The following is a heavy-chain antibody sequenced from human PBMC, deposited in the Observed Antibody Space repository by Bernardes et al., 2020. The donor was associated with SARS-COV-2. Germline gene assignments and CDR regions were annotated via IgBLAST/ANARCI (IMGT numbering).Heavy chain of an antibody. V-gene: IGHV4-61*01. CDR1: GGSVSSGSYY. D-gene: IGHD3-10*01. CDR3: ARDSVLLWFGELLGLYGMDV. J-gene: IGHJ6*02. CDR2: IYYSGST. Sequence: SETLSLTCTVSGGSVSSGSYYWSWIRQPPGKGLEWIGYIYYSGSTNYNPSLKSRVTISVDTSKNQFSLKLSSVTAADTAVYYCARDSVLLWFGELLGLYGMDVWGQGTTVTVSS.